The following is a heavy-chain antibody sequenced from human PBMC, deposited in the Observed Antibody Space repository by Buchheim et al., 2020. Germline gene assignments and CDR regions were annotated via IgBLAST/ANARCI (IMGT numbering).Heavy chain of an antibody. CDR1: GGSFSGYY. CDR3: ARGRSNIYGFWSGYYQDNWFDP. V-gene: IGHV4-34*01. CDR2: INHSGST. Sequence: QVQLQQWGAGLLKPSETLSLTCAVYGGSFSGYYWSWIRQPPGKGLEWIGEINHSGSTNYNPSLKSRVTISVDTSKNQFSLKLSSVTAADTAVYYCARGRSNIYGFWSGYYQDNWFDPWGQGTL. J-gene: IGHJ5*02. D-gene: IGHD3-3*01.